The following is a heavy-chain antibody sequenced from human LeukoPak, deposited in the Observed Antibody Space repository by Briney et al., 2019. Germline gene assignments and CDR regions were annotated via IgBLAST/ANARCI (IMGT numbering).Heavy chain of an antibody. CDR2: ISSPGGRT. CDR3: AKWSSNWGYYYYYYGMDV. D-gene: IGHD6-13*01. CDR1: GFTFSDYA. V-gene: IGHV3-23*01. Sequence: RGSPRLSCAASGFTFSDYAMSWVRQAPGKGLEWVSTISSPGGRTYYADSVKGRFTISRDDSKNTLYLQMNSLSAEDTAVFYCAKWSSNWGYYYYYYGMDVGGQGTSVTVSS. J-gene: IGHJ6*02.